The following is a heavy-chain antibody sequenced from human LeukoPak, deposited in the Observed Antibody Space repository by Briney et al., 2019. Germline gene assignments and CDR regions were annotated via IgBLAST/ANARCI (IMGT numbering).Heavy chain of an antibody. D-gene: IGHD2-2*02. J-gene: IGHJ4*02. CDR1: GGSFSGYY. CDR2: INHSGST. Sequence: PSETLSLTCAVYGGSFSGYYWSWIRQPPGKGLEWIGEINHSGSTNYNPSLKSRVTISVDTSKNQFSLKPSSVTAADTAVYYCARMGGYCSSTSCYTYFDYWGQGTLVTVSS. CDR3: ARMGGYCSSTSCYTYFDY. V-gene: IGHV4-34*01.